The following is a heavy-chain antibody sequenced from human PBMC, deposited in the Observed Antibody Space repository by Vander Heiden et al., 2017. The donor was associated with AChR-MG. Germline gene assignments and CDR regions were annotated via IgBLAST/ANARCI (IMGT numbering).Heavy chain of an antibody. J-gene: IGHJ6*02. Sequence: QVQLQESGPGLVKPSETLSLTCTVSGGSISSYYWSWIRQPAGKGLEWIGRIYTSGSTNYNPSLKSRVTMSVDTSKNQFSLKLSSVTAADTAVYYCATSTVGGWYFDYYYYYGMDVWGQGTTVTVSS. D-gene: IGHD6-19*01. CDR3: ATSTVGGWYFDYYYYYGMDV. CDR1: GGSISSYY. CDR2: IYTSGST. V-gene: IGHV4-4*07.